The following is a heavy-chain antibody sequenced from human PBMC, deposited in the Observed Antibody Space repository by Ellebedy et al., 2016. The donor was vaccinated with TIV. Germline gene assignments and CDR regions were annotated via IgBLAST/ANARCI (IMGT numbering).Heavy chain of an antibody. CDR2: ISFDGNEK. D-gene: IGHD4-17*01. CDR3: AREDGDYPVDAFDV. CDR1: GFTFGGFG. Sequence: GESLKISCAGSGFTFGGFGIHWVRQAPGTGLEWVAVISFDGNEKYYSDSVKGRFTISRDNSKNTVHLHMDNVRTEDTAVYYCAREDGDYPVDAFDVWGQGTMVTVSS. J-gene: IGHJ3*01. V-gene: IGHV3-30*03.